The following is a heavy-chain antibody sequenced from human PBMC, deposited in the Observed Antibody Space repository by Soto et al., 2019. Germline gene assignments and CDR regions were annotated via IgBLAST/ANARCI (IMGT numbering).Heavy chain of an antibody. CDR3: AREETAWPLAYGLDV. CDR2: IRSGRDT. D-gene: IGHD2-21*02. J-gene: IGHJ6*02. V-gene: IGHV3-21*01. Sequence: GGSLRLSCAVSGFTFSNYYIHWVLQAPGKGLEWVSSIRSGRDTFYADSVKGRFSISRDDATSSVSLQMNSLRGEDTAVYFCAREETAWPLAYGLDVWGQGTTVTVSS. CDR1: GFTFSNYY.